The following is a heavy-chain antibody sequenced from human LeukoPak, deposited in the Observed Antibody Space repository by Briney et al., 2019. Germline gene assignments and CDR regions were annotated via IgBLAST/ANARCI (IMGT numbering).Heavy chain of an antibody. Sequence: GGSLRLSCAAAGLTFNNAWMNWVRQAPGKGLEWVGRSKSRIHGGTIDYAAPVKGRFTISRDESENTLYLQMNSLKTEDTAVYYCTIDLRDSGSRKFDPWGQATLVTVSS. V-gene: IGHV3-15*01. J-gene: IGHJ5*02. CDR1: GLTFNNAW. CDR2: SKSRIHGGTI. D-gene: IGHD3-10*01. CDR3: TIDLRDSGSRKFDP.